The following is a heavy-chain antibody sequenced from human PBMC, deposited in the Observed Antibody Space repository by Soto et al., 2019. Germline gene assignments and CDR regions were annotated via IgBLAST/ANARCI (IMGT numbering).Heavy chain of an antibody. D-gene: IGHD3-3*01. CDR2: ISGSGGST. CDR3: AKAAKYYDFWSGPNNWFDP. CDR1: GFTFSSYA. Sequence: EVQLLESGGGLVQPGGSLRLSCAASGFTFSSYAMSWVRQAPGKGLEWVSAISGSGGSTYYADSVKGRFTISRDNSKNTLYLQMNSLRAEDTAVYYCAKAAKYYDFWSGPNNWFDPWGPGTLVTVSS. V-gene: IGHV3-23*01. J-gene: IGHJ5*02.